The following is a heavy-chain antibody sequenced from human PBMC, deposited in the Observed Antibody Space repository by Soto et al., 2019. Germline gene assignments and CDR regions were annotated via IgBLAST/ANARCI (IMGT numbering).Heavy chain of an antibody. CDR3: ASDLRSGGTNAFDV. CDR2: IWDDGSNK. J-gene: IGHJ3*01. V-gene: IGHV3-33*01. D-gene: IGHD2-15*01. Sequence: QVQLVESGGGVVQPGRSLRLSCAASRFTFSSYGMHWVRQAPGKGLEWVAVIWDDGSNKYSADSVKGRFTISRDNSKNTMYLQKNSMRGEDTAVYSCASDLRSGGTNAFDVWGQGTVVTVSS. CDR1: RFTFSSYG.